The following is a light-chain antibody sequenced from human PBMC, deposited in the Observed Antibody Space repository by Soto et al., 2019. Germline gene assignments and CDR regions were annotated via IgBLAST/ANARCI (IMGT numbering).Light chain of an antibody. CDR1: ISDVGDYNY. CDR2: EVN. V-gene: IGLV2-14*01. Sequence: QSVLTQPSSLSGSPGQSITISCTGAISDVGDYNYVSWYQHHPGKAPKLLIYEVNNRPSGVSDRFSGSKSGNVASLTISWLQAEDEADYYCSSYTSSRTYVFGTGTRSTS. J-gene: IGLJ1*01. CDR3: SSYTSSRTYV.